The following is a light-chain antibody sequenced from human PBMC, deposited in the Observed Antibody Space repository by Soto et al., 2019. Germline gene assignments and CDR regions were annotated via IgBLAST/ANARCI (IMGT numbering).Light chain of an antibody. J-gene: IGKJ2*01. CDR1: QSVSSSY. CDR3: QQYGSSPLVYT. CDR2: GAS. V-gene: IGKV3-20*01. Sequence: EIVLTQSPGTLSLSPGERATLSCRASQSVSSSYLAWYQQKPGQAPRLLIYGASSRATGIPDRFSDSGSGTDFTLTISRLEPEDFAVYYCQQYGSSPLVYTFGQGTKLEIK.